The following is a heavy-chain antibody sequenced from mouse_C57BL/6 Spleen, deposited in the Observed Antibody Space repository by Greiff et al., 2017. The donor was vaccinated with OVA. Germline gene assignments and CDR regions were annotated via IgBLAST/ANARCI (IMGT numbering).Heavy chain of an antibody. J-gene: IGHJ3*01. CDR1: GYTFTDYE. D-gene: IGHD4-1*01. CDR3: TLSGTVAY. CDR2: IDPETGGT. V-gene: IGHV1-15*01. Sequence: QVQLQQSGAELVRPGASVTLSCKASGYTFTDYEMHWVKQTPVHGLEWIGAIDPETGGTAYNQKFKGKAILTADKSSSTAYMELRGLTSEDSAVYYCTLSGTVAYWGQGTLVTVSA.